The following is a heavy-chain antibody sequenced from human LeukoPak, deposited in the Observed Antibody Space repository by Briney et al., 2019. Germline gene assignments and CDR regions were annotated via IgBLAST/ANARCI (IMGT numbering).Heavy chain of an antibody. Sequence: GGSLRLSCAASEFTFSSYAMDWVRQSPGKGLEWVAVITDDGSQKYYADSAKGRFTISRDNSKNTLFLQMNSLRTEDPAMYYCAKVFEVRGARRPKDYWGQGTLVIVSS. CDR3: AKVFEVRGARRPKDY. CDR2: ITDDGSQK. D-gene: IGHD3-10*01. CDR1: EFTFSSYA. V-gene: IGHV3-30*18. J-gene: IGHJ4*02.